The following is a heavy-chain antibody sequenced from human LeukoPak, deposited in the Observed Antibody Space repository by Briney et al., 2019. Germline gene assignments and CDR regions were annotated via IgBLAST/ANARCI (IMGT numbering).Heavy chain of an antibody. Sequence: SVKVSCKASGFTFISSAMQWVRQARGQRLEWIGWIVVGSGNTNYAQKFQERVTITRDMSTSTASMELSSLRSEDTAVYYCAAIPLTGGERRIDYWGQGTLVTVYS. CDR1: GFTFISSA. D-gene: IGHD7-27*01. CDR3: AAIPLTGGERRIDY. CDR2: IVVGSGNT. J-gene: IGHJ4*02. V-gene: IGHV1-58*02.